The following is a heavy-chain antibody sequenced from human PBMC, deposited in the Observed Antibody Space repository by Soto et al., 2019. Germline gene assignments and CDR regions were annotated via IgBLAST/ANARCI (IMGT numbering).Heavy chain of an antibody. CDR3: ARETTVSNFDY. Sequence: EGSLMLSSAPSGFTFGGYARHWVRQAPGKGLEWVAVISYDGSNKYYADSVKGRFTISRDNSKNTLYLQMNSLRAEDTAVYYCARETTVSNFDYWGQGTLVTVSS. D-gene: IGHD4-17*01. V-gene: IGHV3-30-3*01. CDR2: ISYDGSNK. CDR1: GFTFGGYA. J-gene: IGHJ4*02.